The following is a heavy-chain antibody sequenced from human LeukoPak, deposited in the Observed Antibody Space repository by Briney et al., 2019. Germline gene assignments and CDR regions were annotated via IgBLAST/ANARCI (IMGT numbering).Heavy chain of an antibody. CDR1: RYNFSNDW. CDR3: ARKGCSRHSCQKEGDAFDI. J-gene: IGHJ3*02. CDR2: IYLSDSET. D-gene: IGHD2-2*01. V-gene: IGHV5-51*01. Sequence: GESLKISCQASRYNFSNDWIGWVRQRPGKGLEWMGIIYLSDSETRYSPSFQGQVTISGDKSITTAYLQWSGLQASDTAMYYCARKGCSRHSCQKEGDAFDIWGQGTMVTVSS.